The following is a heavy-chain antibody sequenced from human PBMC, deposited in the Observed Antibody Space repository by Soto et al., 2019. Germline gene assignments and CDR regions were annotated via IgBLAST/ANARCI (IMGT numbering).Heavy chain of an antibody. CDR1: GFTFSSYW. V-gene: IGHV3-74*01. Sequence: EVQLVESGGGLVQPGGSLRLSCAASGFTFSSYWMHWVRQAPGKGLVWVSRINSDGSSTGYGDSVKGRFTISRDNAKNTLYLQMNSLRAEDTAVYYCARAGKFEWELPYAFDIWGQGTMVTVSS. D-gene: IGHD1-26*01. J-gene: IGHJ3*02. CDR2: INSDGSST. CDR3: ARAGKFEWELPYAFDI.